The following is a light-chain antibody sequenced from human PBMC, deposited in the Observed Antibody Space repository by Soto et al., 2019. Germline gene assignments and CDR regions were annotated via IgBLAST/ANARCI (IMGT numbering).Light chain of an antibody. V-gene: IGKV1-8*01. J-gene: IGKJ1*01. Sequence: IRVYISVSALSATTGDRVTITCRASQGISSYLAWYQKKPGKDPKILIYAASTLQSGVPSRFSGSGSGTDFNLTISGLDTEAFPTYECPHIYSTPQRVG. CDR2: AAS. CDR1: QGISSY. CDR3: PHIYSTPQR.